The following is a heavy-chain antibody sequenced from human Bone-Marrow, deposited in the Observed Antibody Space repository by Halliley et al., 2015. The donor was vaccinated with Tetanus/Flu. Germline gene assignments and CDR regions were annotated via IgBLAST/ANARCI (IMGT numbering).Heavy chain of an antibody. J-gene: IGHJ5*02. Sequence: SLRLSCVASGFTFDTYAMSWVRQAPGKGLEWVSTISSNGAYIYYADSVKGRFAISRDNAKNSLYLQMNSLRVEDTAVYSCARSSGAFFSDTRGFLDWFDPWGQGTLVTVSS. CDR3: ARSSGAFFSDTRGFLDWFDP. V-gene: IGHV3-21*01. D-gene: IGHD5-18*01. CDR2: ISSNGAYI. CDR1: GFTFDTYA.